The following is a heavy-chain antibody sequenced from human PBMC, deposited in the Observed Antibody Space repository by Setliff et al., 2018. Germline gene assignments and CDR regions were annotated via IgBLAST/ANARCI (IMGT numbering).Heavy chain of an antibody. J-gene: IGHJ5*01. D-gene: IGHD4-4*01. Sequence: SETLSLTCTVSGGGSINNYYWSWVRQSPGKGLEWIGFVHFGGTTNYNPSLKSRVTISADTSNNSFSLNLFSVPAADTAVYYCAGRDYSGGDSWGHGTLVTVSS. V-gene: IGHV4-4*08. CDR3: AGRDYSGGDS. CDR2: VHFGGTT. CDR1: GGGSINNYY.